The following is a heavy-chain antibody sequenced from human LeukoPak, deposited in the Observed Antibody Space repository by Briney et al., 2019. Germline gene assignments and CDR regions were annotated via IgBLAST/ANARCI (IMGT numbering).Heavy chain of an antibody. CDR3: AKDHGSWYVSELYFDY. CDR2: ISGSGGST. CDR1: GFTFSTNY. D-gene: IGHD6-13*01. V-gene: IGHV3-23*01. Sequence: QPGGSLRLSCAASGFTFSTNYMSWVRQAPGKGLEWVSAISGSGGSTYYADSVKGRFTISRDNSKNTLYLQMNSLRAEDTAVYYCAKDHGSWYVSELYFDYWGQGTLVTVSS. J-gene: IGHJ4*02.